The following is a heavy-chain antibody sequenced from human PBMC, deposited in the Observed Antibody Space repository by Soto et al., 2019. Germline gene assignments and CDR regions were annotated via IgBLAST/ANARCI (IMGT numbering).Heavy chain of an antibody. D-gene: IGHD1-26*01. J-gene: IGHJ4*02. CDR1: GLEVSYNY. CDR3: ARDLAKGGGSAGFDY. Sequence: PGGSLRLSCAASGLEVSYNYMNWVRQAPGKGLEWVSFLYNSETTYYAESVKGRFTISRDTVKNTVYLEMNNLRVDDTAVYYCARDLAKGGGSAGFDYWGQGTLVTVSS. CDR2: LYNSETT. V-gene: IGHV3-53*01.